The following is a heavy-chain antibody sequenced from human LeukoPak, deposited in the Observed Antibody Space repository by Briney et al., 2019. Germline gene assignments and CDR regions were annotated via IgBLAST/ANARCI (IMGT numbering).Heavy chain of an antibody. V-gene: IGHV3-23*01. Sequence: AGSLRLACAASGFTFSSFAMSWVRQAPGKGLEWVSATSGSGGSTYYTDSVKARFTISRDNSKNTLYLQMNSLRAENTAVYYCAKAVATRSSPFDYWGQGTLVTVSS. J-gene: IGHJ4*02. CDR1: GFTFSSFA. D-gene: IGHD5-12*01. CDR3: AKAVATRSSPFDY. CDR2: TSGSGGST.